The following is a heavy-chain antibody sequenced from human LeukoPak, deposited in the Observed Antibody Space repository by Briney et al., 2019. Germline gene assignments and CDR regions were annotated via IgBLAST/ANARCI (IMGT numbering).Heavy chain of an antibody. J-gene: IGHJ4*02. Sequence: GGSLRLSCAASGFTFSDHYMDWVRQPPGKGLEWVGRIRNKANSYTTEYATSVKGRFTISRDDSKNSLYLQMNSLKTEDTAVYYCSRGPNTVATSHYFDYWGQGTLVTVS. CDR3: SRGPNTVATSHYFDY. V-gene: IGHV3-72*01. CDR1: GFTFSDHY. CDR2: IRNKANSYTT. D-gene: IGHD4-11*01.